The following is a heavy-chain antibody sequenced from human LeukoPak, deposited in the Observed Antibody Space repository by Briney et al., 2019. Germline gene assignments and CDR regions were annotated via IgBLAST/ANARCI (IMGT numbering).Heavy chain of an antibody. D-gene: IGHD2-2*01. CDR1: GFTFSSYA. CDR2: ISGSGGST. CDR3: ANICMGSTSCGGDYYFDY. Sequence: GASLRLSCAASGFTFSSYAMSWVRQAPGKGLEWVSAISGSGGSTYYADSVKGRFTISRDSSKNTLYLQMNSLRAEDTAVYYCANICMGSTSCGGDYYFDYWGQGTLVTVSS. V-gene: IGHV3-23*01. J-gene: IGHJ4*02.